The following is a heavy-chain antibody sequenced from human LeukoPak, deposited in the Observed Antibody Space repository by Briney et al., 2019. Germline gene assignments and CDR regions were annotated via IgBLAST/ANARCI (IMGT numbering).Heavy chain of an antibody. CDR2: IIPIFGTA. Sequence: SVKVSCKASGYTFTSYDINWVRQAPGQGLEWMGRIIPIFGTANYAQKFQGRVTITTDESTSTAYMELSSLRSEDTAVYYCARWERDFDYWGQGTLVTVSS. CDR3: ARWERDFDY. CDR1: GYTFTSYD. D-gene: IGHD1-1*01. V-gene: IGHV1-69*05. J-gene: IGHJ4*02.